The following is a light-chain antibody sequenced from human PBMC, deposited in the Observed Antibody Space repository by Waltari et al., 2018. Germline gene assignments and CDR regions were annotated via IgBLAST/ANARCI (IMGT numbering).Light chain of an antibody. CDR2: AAS. J-gene: IGKJ1*01. V-gene: IGKV3-11*01. CDR1: QSVSSY. CDR3: QQRSNWPRT. Sequence: EIVLTQSPATRSLSPGERATLSCRASQSVSSYLAWYQQKPGQAPRLLIYAASTRATGIPARFSGSGSGTDFTLTISSLEPEDFAVYYCQQRSNWPRTFGQGTKVEIK.